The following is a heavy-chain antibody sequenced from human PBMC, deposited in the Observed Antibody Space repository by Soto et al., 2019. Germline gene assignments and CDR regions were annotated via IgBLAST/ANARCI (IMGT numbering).Heavy chain of an antibody. CDR2: INHSGST. CDR1: GGSFSGYY. V-gene: IGHV4-34*01. Sequence: SETLSLTCAVYGGSFSGYYWSWIRQPPGKGLEWIGEINHSGSTNYNPSLKSRVTISVDTSKNQFSLKLSSVTAADTAVYYCARVWGYKDIVVVPAATPAWFDPWGQGTLVTVSS. D-gene: IGHD2-2*01. CDR3: ARVWGYKDIVVVPAATPAWFDP. J-gene: IGHJ5*02.